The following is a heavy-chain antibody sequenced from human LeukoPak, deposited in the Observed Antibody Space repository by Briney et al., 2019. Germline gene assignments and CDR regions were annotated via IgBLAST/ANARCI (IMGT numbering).Heavy chain of an antibody. CDR3: AKGISSSTWHNNLDY. V-gene: IGHV3-23*01. CDR1: GFSFTTYA. D-gene: IGHD2-2*01. J-gene: IGHJ4*02. Sequence: PGGSLRLSCAASGFSFTTYAMSWVRQAPGKGLEWISTISGSGASTYYADSVKGRFIISRGNSENTFYLQMSSLRAEDTAVYYCAKGISSSTWHNNLDYWGQGTLVTVSS. CDR2: ISGSGAST.